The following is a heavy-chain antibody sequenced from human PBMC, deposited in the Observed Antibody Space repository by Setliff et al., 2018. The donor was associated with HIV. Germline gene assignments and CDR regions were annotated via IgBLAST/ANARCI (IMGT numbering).Heavy chain of an antibody. CDR2: INHSGKT. CDR1: SGSISSSNW. CDR3: ARGFTIFGVGFSADPTGNWFDP. Sequence: PSETLSLTCAVSSGSISSSNWWSWVRQPPGKGLEWIGEINHSGKTNYNPSLKSRITLSVDTSENQFALKLASVTAADTAVYYCARGFTIFGVGFSADPTGNWFDPWGQGTLVTVSS. J-gene: IGHJ5*02. D-gene: IGHD3-3*01. V-gene: IGHV4-4*02.